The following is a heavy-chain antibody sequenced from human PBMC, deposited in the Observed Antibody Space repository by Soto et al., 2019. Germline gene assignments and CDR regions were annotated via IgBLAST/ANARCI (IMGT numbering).Heavy chain of an antibody. D-gene: IGHD4-17*01. Sequence: QVQLQESGPGLVKPSETLSLTCTVSGGSISTYYWNWIRQPPGKGLEWIGYVYYSGTPNYNPSLKSRVTISVDTSKNQVSLKLSSVTAADTAVYYCARLRTSLTTGRAFDIWGQGTMVTISS. CDR2: VYYSGTP. CDR1: GGSISTYY. J-gene: IGHJ3*02. CDR3: ARLRTSLTTGRAFDI. V-gene: IGHV4-59*01.